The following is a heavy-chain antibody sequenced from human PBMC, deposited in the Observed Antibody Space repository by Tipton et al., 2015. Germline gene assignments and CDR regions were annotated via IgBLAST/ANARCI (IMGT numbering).Heavy chain of an antibody. V-gene: IGHV3-21*01. D-gene: IGHD1-14*01. CDR2: IASSYI. Sequence: SLRLSCAASGFSFSTYVMSWVRQAPGKGLEWVSSIASSYIYYADAVKGRFTISRDNGKDSLYLQMSSLRAEDTAVYYCAKHYSRWNHYVDYWGQGTLVTVSS. J-gene: IGHJ4*02. CDR3: AKHYSRWNHYVDY. CDR1: GFSFSTYV.